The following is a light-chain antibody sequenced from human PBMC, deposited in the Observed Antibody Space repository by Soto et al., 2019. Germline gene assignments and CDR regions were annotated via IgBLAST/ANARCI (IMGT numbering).Light chain of an antibody. CDR1: SSNIGAGYY. CDR3: QSYDSGLSGVV. CDR2: GND. Sequence: QSVLTQPPSVSGAPGQRGTISCTGSSSNIGAGYYVHWYQQLPGIAPKLLIYGNDNRPSGVPDRFSGSKSGTSASLAITGLQAEDEADYYCQSYDSGLSGVVFGGGTQLTVL. J-gene: IGLJ2*01. V-gene: IGLV1-40*01.